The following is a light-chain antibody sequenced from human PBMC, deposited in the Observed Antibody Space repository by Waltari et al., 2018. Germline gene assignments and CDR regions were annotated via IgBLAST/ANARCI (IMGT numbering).Light chain of an antibody. CDR2: DAS. Sequence: EIVLTQSLATLSSSPGERATLPCRASQSVSRHLVWYQQKPGQAPRLLIYDASNRAPGIPARFSGSGSGTDFTLTISSLEPEDFAIYYCQQRSTWPSLTFGGGTKVEIK. J-gene: IGKJ4*01. V-gene: IGKV3-11*01. CDR3: QQRSTWPSLT. CDR1: QSVSRH.